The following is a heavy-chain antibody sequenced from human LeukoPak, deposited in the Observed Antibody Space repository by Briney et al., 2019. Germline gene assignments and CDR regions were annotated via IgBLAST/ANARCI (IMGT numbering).Heavy chain of an antibody. J-gene: IGHJ4*02. D-gene: IGHD3-10*01. V-gene: IGHV4-61*02. CDR3: ARGLWFGQLSDPPDY. Sequence: SQTLSLTCTVSGGSISSGSYYWSWIRQPAGKGLEWIGRIYTSGSTNYNPSLKSRVTISVDTSKNQFSLKLSSVTAADTAVYYCARGLWFGQLSDPPDYGGQGTLVTVSS. CDR1: GGSISSGSYY. CDR2: IYTSGST.